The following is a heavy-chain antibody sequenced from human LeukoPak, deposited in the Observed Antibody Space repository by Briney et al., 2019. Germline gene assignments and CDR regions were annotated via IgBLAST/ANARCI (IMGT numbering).Heavy chain of an antibody. J-gene: IGHJ4*02. Sequence: SVKVSCKASGGTFSSYATSWVRQATGQGLDWMGGIIPIFGTANYEQKFQGRVTITADKSTSTAYMELSSLRYEDTAVYDCAGAYSSGLGEFDYWGQGTLVTVSS. CDR3: AGAYSSGLGEFDY. V-gene: IGHV1-69*06. D-gene: IGHD6-19*01. CDR2: IIPIFGTA. CDR1: GGTFSSYA.